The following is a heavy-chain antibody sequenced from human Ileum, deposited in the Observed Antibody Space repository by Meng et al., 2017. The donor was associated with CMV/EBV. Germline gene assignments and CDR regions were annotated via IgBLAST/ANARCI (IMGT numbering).Heavy chain of an antibody. CDR3: ARGGSTRYRLDY. CDR1: GYTVTSYG. CDR2: ISAYNGNT. D-gene: IGHD2-2*01. V-gene: IGHV1-18*01. J-gene: IGHJ4*02. Sequence: CKASGYTVTSYGISWVRQAPGQGLEWMGWISAYNGNTNYAQNFQGRVTMTTDTSTSTAYMELRSLRSDDTAVYYCARGGSTRYRLDYWGQGTLVTVSS.